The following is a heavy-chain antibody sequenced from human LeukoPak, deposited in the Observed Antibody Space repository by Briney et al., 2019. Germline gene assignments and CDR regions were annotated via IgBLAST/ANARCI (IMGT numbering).Heavy chain of an antibody. CDR3: ARQVTGGELRFLEWLSSPYYYYYGMDV. CDR2: IYYSGST. V-gene: IGHV4-39*01. J-gene: IGHJ6*02. Sequence: PSETLSLTCTVSGGSISSYYWGWIRQPPGKGLEWIGSIYYSGSTYYNPSLKSRVTISVDTSKNQFSLKLSSVTAADTAVYYCARQVTGGELRFLEWLSSPYYYYYGMDVWGQGTTVTVSS. D-gene: IGHD3-3*01. CDR1: GGSISSYY.